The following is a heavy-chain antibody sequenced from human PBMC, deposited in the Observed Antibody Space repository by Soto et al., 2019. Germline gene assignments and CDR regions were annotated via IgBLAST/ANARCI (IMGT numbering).Heavy chain of an antibody. J-gene: IGHJ4*02. CDR2: ISDSGHT. V-gene: IGHV3-23*01. D-gene: IGHD3-10*01. Sequence: EVQLLESGGGLVQPGGSLRLSCAGSGFLFRSFAMSWVRQAPGKGLEWVSGISDSGHTYYADSVMGRFTISRDNSENTLYPQMTARRAEDTATYFCAKDRLWFGRATEDYWGQGILVTVSS. CDR1: GFLFRSFA. CDR3: AKDRLWFGRATEDY.